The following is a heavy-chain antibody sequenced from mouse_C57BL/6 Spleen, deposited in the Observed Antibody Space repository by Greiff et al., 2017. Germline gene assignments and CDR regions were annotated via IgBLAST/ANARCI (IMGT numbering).Heavy chain of an antibody. CDR3: ARFGTTVTYAMDY. CDR1: GYTFTDYY. CDR2: INPYYGGT. V-gene: IGHV1-19*01. D-gene: IGHD1-1*01. Sequence: EVMLVESGPVLVKPGASVKMSCKASGYTFTDYYMNWVKQSHGKSLEWIGVINPYYGGTSYNQKFKGKATLTVDKSSSTAYMELNSLTSEDSSVYYCARFGTTVTYAMDYWGQGTSVTVSS. J-gene: IGHJ4*01.